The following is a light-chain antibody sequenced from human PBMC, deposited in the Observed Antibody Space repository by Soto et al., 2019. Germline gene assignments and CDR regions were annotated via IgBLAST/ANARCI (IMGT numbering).Light chain of an antibody. V-gene: IGKV3-11*01. CDR3: QQRSNWPPIT. J-gene: IGKJ5*01. CDR1: QSFSNY. CDR2: DVS. Sequence: EIVLTQSPATLSLSPGERATLSCRASQSFSNYLAWYQQKPGQPPRLLIYDVSNRATGIPARFSGSGSGTDFTLTISSLEPEDFAVYYCQQRSNWPPITFGQGTRLEIK.